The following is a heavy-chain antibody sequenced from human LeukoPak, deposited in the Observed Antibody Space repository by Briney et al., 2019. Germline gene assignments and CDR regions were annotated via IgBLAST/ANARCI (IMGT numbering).Heavy chain of an antibody. CDR1: GYTFTGYY. CDR3: ARAPQPLAGNWFDP. Sequence: ASVKASCKASGYTFTGYYMHWVRQAPGQGLEWMGWINPNSGGTNYAQKFQGWVTMTRDTSISTAYMELSRLRSDDTAVYYCARAPQPLAGNWFDPWGQGTLVTVSS. CDR2: INPNSGGT. J-gene: IGHJ5*02. V-gene: IGHV1-2*04.